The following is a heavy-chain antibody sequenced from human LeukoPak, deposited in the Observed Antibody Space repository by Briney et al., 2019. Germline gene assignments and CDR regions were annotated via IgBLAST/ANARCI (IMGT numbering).Heavy chain of an antibody. CDR3: VRRYRPSFSDYEED. CDR2: INNDGSST. J-gene: IGHJ4*02. Sequence: GGSLRLSCAGSGFTFSHSWMHWVRQAPGRGLVWVSRINNDGSSTTYADSVKGRFTISRDNAQNTLYLQMNSLRAEDTGVYFCVRRYRPSFSDYEEDWGQGTLVTVSS. V-gene: IGHV3-74*01. CDR1: GFTFSHSW. D-gene: IGHD5-12*01.